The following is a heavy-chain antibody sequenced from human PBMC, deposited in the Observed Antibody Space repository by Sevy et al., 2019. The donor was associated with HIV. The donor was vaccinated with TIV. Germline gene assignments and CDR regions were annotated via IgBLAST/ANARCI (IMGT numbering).Heavy chain of an antibody. V-gene: IGHV3-30-3*01. CDR1: GFTFNTYS. D-gene: IGHD2-8*02. CDR2: ISSDGVNK. CDR3: ARGGILVVGDDRTTPFDF. Sequence: GGSLRLSCSVSGFTFNTYSFHWVRQAPGMGLEWVSVISSDGVNKYYADSVRGRFTISRDNSKSTLYLQMNNLRAGDTGVYYCARGGILVVGDDRTTPFDFWGQGTLVTVSS. J-gene: IGHJ4*02.